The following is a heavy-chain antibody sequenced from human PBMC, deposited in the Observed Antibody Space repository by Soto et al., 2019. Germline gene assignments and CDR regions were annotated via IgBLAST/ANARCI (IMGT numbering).Heavy chain of an antibody. Sequence: SETLSLTCTVSGGSISSYYCSWIRQPPGKGLEWIGYIYYSGSTNYNPSLKSRVTISVDTSKNQFSLKLSSVTAADTAVYYCAGQRAYNWNYVNWFDPWGQGTLVTVSS. CDR1: GGSISSYY. CDR3: AGQRAYNWNYVNWFDP. J-gene: IGHJ5*02. CDR2: IYYSGST. V-gene: IGHV4-59*01. D-gene: IGHD1-7*01.